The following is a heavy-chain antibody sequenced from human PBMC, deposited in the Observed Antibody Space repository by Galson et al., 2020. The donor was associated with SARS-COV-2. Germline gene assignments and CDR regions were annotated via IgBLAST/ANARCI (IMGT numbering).Heavy chain of an antibody. V-gene: IGHV3-7*03. Sequence: TGGSLRLSCAASGFTFSSYWMSWVRQAPGKGLEWVANIKQDGSEKYYVDSVKGRFTISRDNAKNSLYLQMNSLKASDTAMYYCARRGWGGDKGRTYYFDYLGQGTLVTVSS. CDR1: GFTFSSYW. CDR3: ARRGWGGDKGRTYYFDY. J-gene: IGHJ4*02. D-gene: IGHD2-21*01. CDR2: IKQDGSEK.